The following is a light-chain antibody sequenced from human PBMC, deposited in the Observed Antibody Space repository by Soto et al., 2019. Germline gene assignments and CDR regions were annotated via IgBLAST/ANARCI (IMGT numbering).Light chain of an antibody. J-gene: IGLJ1*01. CDR1: SSDVGGYNF. CDR3: SSYGGSNNFV. V-gene: IGLV2-8*01. Sequence: QSVPTYPRSASGYTGQSVTICCNRSSSDVGGYNFVSWYQQYPGKAPKLIIYEVTKRPSGVPDRFSGSKSGNTASLTVSGLQTDDEADYYCSSYGGSNNFVFATGTKVTVL. CDR2: EVT.